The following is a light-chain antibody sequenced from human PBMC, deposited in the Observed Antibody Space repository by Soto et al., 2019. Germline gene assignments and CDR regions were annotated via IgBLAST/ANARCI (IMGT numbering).Light chain of an antibody. J-gene: IGKJ4*01. CDR1: QNIRTY. CDR2: DAS. V-gene: IGKV3-20*01. CDR3: QQYGSSPLT. Sequence: IVLTQSPATLSLSPGERATLSCRAGQNIRTYLAWYQQKSGQPPRLLIYDASNRATGTPARFSGSGSGTDFTLTISRLEPEDFAVYYCQQYGSSPLTFGGRTKVDI.